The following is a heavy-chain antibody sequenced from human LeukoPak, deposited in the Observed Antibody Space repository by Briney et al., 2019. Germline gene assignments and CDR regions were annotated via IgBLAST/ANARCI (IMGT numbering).Heavy chain of an antibody. CDR1: GYTFTLYW. CDR3: ARRSRDGYNLIDY. Sequence: GESLKISCXGSGYTFTLYWIGWVRQMAGKGLEWMGIIYPGDSDTKYSPSFQGQVTISVDKSISTAYLQWNSLKASDTAIYYCARRSRDGYNLIDYWGQGTLVTVSS. J-gene: IGHJ4*02. CDR2: IYPGDSDT. V-gene: IGHV5-51*01. D-gene: IGHD5-24*01.